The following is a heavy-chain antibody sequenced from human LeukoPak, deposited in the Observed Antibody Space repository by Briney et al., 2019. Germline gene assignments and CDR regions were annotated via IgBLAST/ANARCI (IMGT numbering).Heavy chain of an antibody. CDR3: ARDSDYGDYVSTGYFDY. CDR2: IIPIFGTA. Sequence: ASVKVSCKASGGTFISYAISWVRQAPGQGLEWMGGIIPIFGTANYAQKFQGRVTITADESTSTAYMELSSLRSEDTAVYYCARDSDYGDYVSTGYFDYWGQGTLVTVSS. J-gene: IGHJ4*02. V-gene: IGHV1-69*13. CDR1: GGTFISYA. D-gene: IGHD4-17*01.